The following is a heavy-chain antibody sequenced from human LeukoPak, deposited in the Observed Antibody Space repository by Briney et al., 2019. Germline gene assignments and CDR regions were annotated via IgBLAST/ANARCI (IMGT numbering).Heavy chain of an antibody. Sequence: SVKVSCKASGGTFSSYAISWVRQAPGQGLEWMGRIIPILGIANYAQKFQGRVTITADKSTSTAYMELSSLRSDDTAVYYCAREKESIFGVVHSDYYGMDVWGQGTTVTVSS. CDR2: IIPILGIA. V-gene: IGHV1-69*04. CDR1: GGTFSSYA. CDR3: AREKESIFGVVHSDYYGMDV. D-gene: IGHD3-3*01. J-gene: IGHJ6*02.